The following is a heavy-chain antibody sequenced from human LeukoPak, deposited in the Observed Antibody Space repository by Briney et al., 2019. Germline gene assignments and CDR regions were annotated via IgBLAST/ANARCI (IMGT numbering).Heavy chain of an antibody. J-gene: IGHJ3*02. D-gene: IGHD1/OR15-1a*01. CDR1: DGSLNDYF. CDR2: INHVGGT. Sequence: SETLSLTCGVHDGSLNDYFWTWIRQPPGKGLEWIGEINHVGGTNYSPSLRSRVTISIDTSKNQFSLKLTSVTAADTALYYCARERVGGNRRDDSSIWAQGTMVTVSS. CDR3: ARERVGGNRRDDSSI. V-gene: IGHV4-34*01.